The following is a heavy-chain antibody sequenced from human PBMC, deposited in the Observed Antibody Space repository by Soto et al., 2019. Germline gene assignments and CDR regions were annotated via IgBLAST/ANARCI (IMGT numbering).Heavy chain of an antibody. Sequence: SXTLSLTCTVSGGSISSGGYYWIWIRQHPGKGLEWIGYIYYSGSTYYNPSLKSRVTISVDTSKNQFSLKLSSVTAADTAVYYCAREGYSSSWLDYWGQGTLVTVSS. CDR2: IYYSGST. CDR3: AREGYSSSWLDY. J-gene: IGHJ4*02. D-gene: IGHD6-13*01. CDR1: GGSISSGGYY. V-gene: IGHV4-31*03.